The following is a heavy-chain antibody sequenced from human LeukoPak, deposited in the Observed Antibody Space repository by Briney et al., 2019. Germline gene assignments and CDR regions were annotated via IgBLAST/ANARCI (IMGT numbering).Heavy chain of an antibody. V-gene: IGHV4-4*08. J-gene: IGHJ2*01. CDR3: ARRAYYDSSGYYPTSGYFDL. CDR2: IYSNGIT. D-gene: IGHD3-22*01. CDR1: GGSIRSYY. Sequence: SETLSLTCTVSGGSIRSYYWNWIRQPPGKGLEWVGDIYSNGITNYSPSLRSRGTISIATSKNQFSLRLRSVTAADTAVYYCARRAYYDSSGYYPTSGYFDLWGRGTLVTVSS.